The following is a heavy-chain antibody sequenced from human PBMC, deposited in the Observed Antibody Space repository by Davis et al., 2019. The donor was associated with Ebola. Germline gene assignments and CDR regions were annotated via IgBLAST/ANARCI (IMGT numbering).Heavy chain of an antibody. J-gene: IGHJ4*02. V-gene: IGHV1-18*04. CDR3: ARAHFPTTSDH. Sequence: ASVKVSCKASGYTFTNYGITWVRQAPGQGLEWMGWINPHNGNTNYTQNVQGRVTMTTDTSTSTAYMEVGILRSDDTAVYYCARAHFPTTSDHWGQGTLVTVSS. CDR2: INPHNGNT. D-gene: IGHD3-3*02. CDR1: GYTFTNYG.